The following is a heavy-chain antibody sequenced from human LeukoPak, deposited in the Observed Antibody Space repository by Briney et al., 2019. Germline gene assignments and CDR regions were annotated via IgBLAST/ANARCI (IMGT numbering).Heavy chain of an antibody. V-gene: IGHV3-7*01. Sequence: GGSLRLSCAASGFTFSSYRMSWVRQAPGKGLEWVANIKQDGSVKYYVDSVKGRFTISRDNAKNSLYLQMNSLRAEDTAVYYCARAPSRDWFDPWGQGTLVTVSS. CDR3: ARAPSRDWFDP. J-gene: IGHJ5*02. CDR2: IKQDGSVK. CDR1: GFTFSSYR.